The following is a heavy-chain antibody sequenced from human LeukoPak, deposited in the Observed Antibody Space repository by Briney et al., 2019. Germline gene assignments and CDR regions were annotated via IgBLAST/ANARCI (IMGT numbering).Heavy chain of an antibody. V-gene: IGHV4-39*01. D-gene: IGHD2-21*02. J-gene: IGHJ3*02. CDR2: IYYSGST. CDR3: ARRLVTRPPGAFDI. CDR1: GGSISSSSYY. Sequence: SETLSLTCTVSGGSISSSSYYWGWIRQPPGKGLEWIGSIYYSGSTYYNPSLKSRVTISVDTSKNQFSLKLSSVTAADTAVYYCARRLVTRPPGAFDIWGQGTMVTVSS.